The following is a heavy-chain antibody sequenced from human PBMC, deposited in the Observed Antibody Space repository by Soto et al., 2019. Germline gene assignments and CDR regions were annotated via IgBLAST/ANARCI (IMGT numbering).Heavy chain of an antibody. V-gene: IGHV3-30*18. CDR1: GFTFSSYG. D-gene: IGHD3-16*01. J-gene: IGHJ4*02. CDR2: ISYDGSNK. Sequence: QVQLVESGGGVVQPGRSLRLSCAASGFTFSSYGMHWVRQAPGKGLEGVAVISYDGSNKYYADSVKGRFTISRDNSKNTLYLQMNSLRAEDTAVYYCAKDAQGWAQDYWGQGTLVTVSS. CDR3: AKDAQGWAQDY.